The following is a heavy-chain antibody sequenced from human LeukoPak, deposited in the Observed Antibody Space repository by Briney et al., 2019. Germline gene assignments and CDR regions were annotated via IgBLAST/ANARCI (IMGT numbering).Heavy chain of an antibody. CDR3: ARVGTDCSGGSCYSGIVDY. V-gene: IGHV4-59*12. CDR1: GGSISSYY. CDR2: IYYSGST. Sequence: PSETLSLTCTVSGGSISSYYWSWIRQPPGKGLEWIGYIYYSGSTNYNPSLKSRVTISVDTSKNQFSLKLSSVTAADTAVYYCARVGTDCSGGSCYSGIVDYWGQGTLVTVSS. J-gene: IGHJ4*02. D-gene: IGHD2-15*01.